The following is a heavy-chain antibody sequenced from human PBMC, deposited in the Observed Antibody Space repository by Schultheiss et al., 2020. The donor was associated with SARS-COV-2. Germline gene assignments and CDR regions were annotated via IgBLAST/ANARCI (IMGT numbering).Heavy chain of an antibody. CDR3: ARDDPSYNNFGGNYYGLDV. CDR2: CNPKTGGA. Sequence: ASVKVSCKASGYTFNDYYIHWVRQAPGQGPEWMGWCNPKTGGASSAQKFQGRVTLTWDTSISTAFMELNRLTSDDTAVYFCARDDPSYNNFGGNYYGLDVWGQGTTVTVSS. D-gene: IGHD4-11*01. CDR1: GYTFNDYY. J-gene: IGHJ6*02. V-gene: IGHV1-2*02.